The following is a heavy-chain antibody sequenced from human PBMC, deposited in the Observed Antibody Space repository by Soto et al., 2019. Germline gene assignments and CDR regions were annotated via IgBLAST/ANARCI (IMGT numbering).Heavy chain of an antibody. D-gene: IGHD3-10*01. CDR3: AREEESVGSPPSGFHP. CDR2: IKQDGSEK. Sequence: PGGSLRLSCVGSGFTFGKYWMDWLRQTPGKGLEWVANIKQDGSEKFYVDSVRGRFTISRDNAKNSVYLEMNRLRGEDTGVYYCAREEESVGSPPSGFHPWGQGVQVIVSS. J-gene: IGHJ5*02. V-gene: IGHV3-7*03. CDR1: GFTFGKYW.